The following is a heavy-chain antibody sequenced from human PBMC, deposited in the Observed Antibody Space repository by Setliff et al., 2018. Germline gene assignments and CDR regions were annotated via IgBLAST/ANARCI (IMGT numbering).Heavy chain of an antibody. V-gene: IGHV4-31*03. CDR3: ARGHCSSGECPNYFDP. CDR2: IYYSGNT. CDR1: GGSMIGGHYY. J-gene: IGHJ5*02. Sequence: SETLSLTCTVSGGSMIGGHYYWSWIRQLPGKGLEWIAYIYYSGNTYYNPSLKSRVTISVDTSKNQFSLKINSVTVADTAVYYCARGHCSSGECPNYFDPWGQGTQVTVSS. D-gene: IGHD2-15*01.